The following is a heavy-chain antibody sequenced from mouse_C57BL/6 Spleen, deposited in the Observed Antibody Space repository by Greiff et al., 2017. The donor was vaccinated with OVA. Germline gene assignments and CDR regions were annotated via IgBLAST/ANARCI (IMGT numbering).Heavy chain of an antibody. CDR3: ARSNGGICSWFAY. CDR1: GYTFTSYW. Sequence: QVQLQQPGAELVKPGASVKMSCKASGYTFTSYWITWVKQRPGQGLEWIGDIYPGSGSTNYNEKFKSKATLSVDTSSSTAYMQLSSLTSEDSAVYYCARSNGGICSWFAYWGQGTLVTVSA. J-gene: IGHJ3*01. V-gene: IGHV1-55*01. CDR2: IYPGSGST. D-gene: IGHD1-1*01.